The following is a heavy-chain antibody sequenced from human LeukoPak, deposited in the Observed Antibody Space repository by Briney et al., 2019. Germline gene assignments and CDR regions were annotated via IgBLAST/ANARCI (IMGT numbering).Heavy chain of an antibody. J-gene: IGHJ2*01. CDR3: ARAWVYDFWTGYFDL. D-gene: IGHD3/OR15-3a*01. Sequence: AGGSLRLSCAASGFTFSSYAMSWVRQAPGKGLEWVSGISGRGDSTYYADSVKGRFTISRDNSKNTLYMQMNSLRAEDTALYYCARAWVYDFWTGYFDLWGRGTLVTVSS. V-gene: IGHV3-23*01. CDR1: GFTFSSYA. CDR2: ISGRGDST.